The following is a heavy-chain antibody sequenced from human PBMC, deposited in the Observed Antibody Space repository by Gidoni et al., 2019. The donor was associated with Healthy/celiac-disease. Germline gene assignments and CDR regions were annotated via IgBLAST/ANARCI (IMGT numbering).Heavy chain of an antibody. CDR2: MNPNIGNT. J-gene: IGHJ3*02. D-gene: IGHD3-9*01. CDR3: ARGAISRPNI. V-gene: IGHV1-8*01. CDR1: GYTCTSYD. Sequence: QVQLVQSGAEGKKPGAAVKVSCKVSGYTCTSYDINWVRQATGLGLEWMGGMNPNIGNTGYAQKFQGRVTMPRNTSISTAYMELSSLRSEDTAVYYCARGAISRPNIWGQGTMVTVSS.